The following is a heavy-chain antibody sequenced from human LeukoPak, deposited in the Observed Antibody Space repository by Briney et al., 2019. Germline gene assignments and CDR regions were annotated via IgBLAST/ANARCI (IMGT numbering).Heavy chain of an antibody. D-gene: IGHD3-9*01. CDR2: MFYRGST. CDR3: AKNGGFDWFDY. Sequence: SETLSLTCTVSGGSMTSGPYYWSWIRQHPGKGLEWIGYMFYRGSTVYNPSLRSQVTISVDTSINQFSLKLSSVTAADTAVYYCAKNGGFDWFDYWGQGALVTVSS. J-gene: IGHJ4*02. V-gene: IGHV4-31*01. CDR1: GGSMTSGPYY.